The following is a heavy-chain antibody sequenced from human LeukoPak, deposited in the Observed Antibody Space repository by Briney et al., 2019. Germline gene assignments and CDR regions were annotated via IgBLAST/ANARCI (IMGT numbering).Heavy chain of an antibody. CDR2: IYTSGST. Sequence: SETLSLTCTVSGGSISSYYWSWIRQPAGKGLEWIGRIYTSGSTNYNPSLKSRVTMSVDTSKNQFSLKLSSVTAADTAVYYCARERGYDILTGYPLGYYYMDVWGKGTTVTVSS. D-gene: IGHD3-9*01. V-gene: IGHV4-4*07. CDR3: ARERGYDILTGYPLGYYYMDV. CDR1: GGSISSYY. J-gene: IGHJ6*03.